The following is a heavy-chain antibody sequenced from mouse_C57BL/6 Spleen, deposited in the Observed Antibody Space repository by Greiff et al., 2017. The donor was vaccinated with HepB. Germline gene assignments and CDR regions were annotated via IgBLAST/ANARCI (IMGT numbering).Heavy chain of an antibody. CDR3: ARLDSSSTGFAY. V-gene: IGHV2-6*01. CDR2: IWGVGST. J-gene: IGHJ3*01. CDR1: GFSLTSYG. Sequence: QVQLKESGPGLVAPSQSLSITCTVSGFSLTSYGVDWVRQSPGKGLEWLGVIWGVGSTNYNSALKSRLSISKDNSKSQVFLKMNSLQTEDTAMYYCARLDSSSTGFAYWGQGTLVTVSA. D-gene: IGHD3-2*01.